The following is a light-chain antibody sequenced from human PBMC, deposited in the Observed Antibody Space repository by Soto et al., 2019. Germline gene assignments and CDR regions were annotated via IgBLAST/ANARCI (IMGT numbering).Light chain of an antibody. CDR2: PAS. CDR3: HQTDSIPET. CDR1: QSISLF. J-gene: IGKJ1*01. Sequence: DIQMTQSPSSLSASVGDTVTITCRASQSISLFLNWYQQKPGKAPKLLIYPASSLQSGVPSRFTGNGSGTDFTLTISSLQPEDFATYYCHQTDSIPETFGQGTKVEIK. V-gene: IGKV1-39*01.